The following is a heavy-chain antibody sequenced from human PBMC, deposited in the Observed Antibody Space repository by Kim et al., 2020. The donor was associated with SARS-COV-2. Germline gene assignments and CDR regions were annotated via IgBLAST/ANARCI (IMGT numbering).Heavy chain of an antibody. J-gene: IGHJ5*02. D-gene: IGHD4-17*01. CDR2: IYHSGST. Sequence: SETLSLTCTVSGYSISSGYYWGWIRQPPGKGLEWIGSIYHSGSTYYNPSLKSRVTISVDTSKNQFSLKLSSVTAADTAVYYCARDLTTVTPWGQGTLVTV. CDR3: ARDLTTVTP. V-gene: IGHV4-38-2*02. CDR1: GYSISSGYY.